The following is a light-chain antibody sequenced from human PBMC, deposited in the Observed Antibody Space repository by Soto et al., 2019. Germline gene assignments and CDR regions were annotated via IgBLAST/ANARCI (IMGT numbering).Light chain of an antibody. CDR1: SSDVGEENY. CDR3: SSFAGSPVV. J-gene: IGLJ2*01. V-gene: IGLV2-8*01. Sequence: QSVLTQPPSASGSPGQSVTITCSGTSSDVGEENYVSWYQQHPGKVPKLILYEVSKRPSGVPDRFSGYRSGNTASLTVSGLQAEDEADYYCSSFAGSPVVFGGGTKVTDL. CDR2: EVS.